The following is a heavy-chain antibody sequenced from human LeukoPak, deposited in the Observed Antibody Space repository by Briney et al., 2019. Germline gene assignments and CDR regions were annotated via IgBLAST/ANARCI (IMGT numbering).Heavy chain of an antibody. Sequence: KPGGSLRLSCAASGFTFSSYAMSWVRQPPGKGLEWIGEINHSGSTNYNPSLKSRVTISVDTSKNQFSLKLSSVTAADTAVYYCARGSGWYGVGYWGQGTLVTVSS. J-gene: IGHJ4*02. CDR2: INHSGST. CDR3: ARGSGWYGVGY. V-gene: IGHV4-34*01. D-gene: IGHD6-19*01. CDR1: GFTFSSYA.